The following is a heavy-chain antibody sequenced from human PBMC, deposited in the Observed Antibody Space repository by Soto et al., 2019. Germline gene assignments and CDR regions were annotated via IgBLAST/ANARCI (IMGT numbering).Heavy chain of an antibody. V-gene: IGHV3-23*01. Sequence: EVQLLESGGGLVQPGGSLRLSCAASGFTFSNYAVTWVRQAPGKGLEWVSTISGSGGSTYYADSVKGRFTISRDNSKNPLYLQMNSLRAEDTAVYYCAKDQGSSWYEIDYWAQGTLVTVSS. CDR3: AKDQGSSWYEIDY. J-gene: IGHJ4*02. CDR1: GFTFSNYA. CDR2: ISGSGGST. D-gene: IGHD6-13*01.